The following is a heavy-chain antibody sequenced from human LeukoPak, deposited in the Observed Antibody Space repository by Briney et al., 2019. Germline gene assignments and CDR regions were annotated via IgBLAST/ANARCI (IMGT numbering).Heavy chain of an antibody. V-gene: IGHV1-18*01. Sequence: ASVKVSCKASGYTFTSYGISWVRQAPGQGLEWMGWISAYNGNTNYAQKLQGRVTMTTDTSTSTAYMELRSLRSDDTAMYYCARWVVDTAMVPSYYYYMDVWGKGTTVTVSS. D-gene: IGHD5-18*01. J-gene: IGHJ6*03. CDR2: ISAYNGNT. CDR3: ARWVVDTAMVPSYYYYMDV. CDR1: GYTFTSYG.